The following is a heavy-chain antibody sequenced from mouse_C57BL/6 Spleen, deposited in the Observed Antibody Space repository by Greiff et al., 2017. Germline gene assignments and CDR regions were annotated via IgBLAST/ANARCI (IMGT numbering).Heavy chain of an antibody. D-gene: IGHD2-2*01. CDR1: GFTFSDYG. Sequence: EVNVVESGGGLVKPGGSLKLSCAASGFTFSDYGMHWVRQAPEKGLEWVAYISSGSSTIYYADTVKGRFTISRDNAKNTLFLQMTSLRSEDTAMYYCARAGYDSHYYAMDYWGQGTSVTVSS. V-gene: IGHV5-17*01. J-gene: IGHJ4*01. CDR3: ARAGYDSHYYAMDY. CDR2: ISSGSSTI.